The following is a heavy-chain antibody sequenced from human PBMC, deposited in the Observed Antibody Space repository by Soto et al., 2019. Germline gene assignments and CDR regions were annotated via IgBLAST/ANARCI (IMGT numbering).Heavy chain of an antibody. Sequence: PSETLSLTCAVYGGSFSGYYWSWIRQPPGKGLEWIGEINHSGSTNYNPSLKSRITISVDTSKNQFSLKLSSVTAADTAVYYCARLPRRRYSSSWYAYYFDYWGQGTLVTVSS. CDR1: GGSFSGYY. V-gene: IGHV4-34*01. D-gene: IGHD6-13*01. CDR3: ARLPRRRYSSSWYAYYFDY. CDR2: INHSGST. J-gene: IGHJ4*02.